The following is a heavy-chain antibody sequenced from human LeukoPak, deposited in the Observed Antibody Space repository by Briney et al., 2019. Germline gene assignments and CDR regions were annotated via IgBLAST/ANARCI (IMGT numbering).Heavy chain of an antibody. CDR1: GGSFSGYY. CDR3: AIKYYGSGSPPLDAFDI. J-gene: IGHJ3*02. Sequence: SETLSLTCAVYGGSFSGYYWSWIRQPPGKGLEWIGEINHSGSTNYNPSLKSRVTISVDTSKNQFSLKLSSVTAADTAVYYCAIKYYGSGSPPLDAFDIWGQGTMVTVSS. D-gene: IGHD3-10*01. CDR2: INHSGST. V-gene: IGHV4-34*01.